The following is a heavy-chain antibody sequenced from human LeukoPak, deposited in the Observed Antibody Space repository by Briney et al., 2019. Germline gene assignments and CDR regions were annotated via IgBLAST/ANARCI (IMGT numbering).Heavy chain of an antibody. J-gene: IGHJ6*02. CDR1: GGTFSSYA. CDR2: IIPIFGIA. Sequence: ASVKVSCKASGGTFSSYAISWVRQAPGQGLEWMGRIIPIFGIANYAQKFQGRVTITADKSTSTAYMELSSLKSEDTAVYYCARASAAAVAAGMDVWGQGTTVTVSS. D-gene: IGHD6-19*01. V-gene: IGHV1-69*04. CDR3: ARASAAAVAAGMDV.